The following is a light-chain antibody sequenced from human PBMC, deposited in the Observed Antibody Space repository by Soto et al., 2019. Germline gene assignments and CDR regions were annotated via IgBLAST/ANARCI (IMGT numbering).Light chain of an antibody. Sequence: QSVLTQPPSASGTPGQRVTVSCSGSTSNIGNNYVYWYQQVPGTAPKLLIYSDNQRPSGVPDRFSGSKSGTSASLAISGLRSEDEADYYCSSYAGSNNLVFGGGTKLTVL. CDR2: SDN. J-gene: IGLJ2*01. V-gene: IGLV1-47*02. CDR1: TSNIGNNY. CDR3: SSYAGSNNLV.